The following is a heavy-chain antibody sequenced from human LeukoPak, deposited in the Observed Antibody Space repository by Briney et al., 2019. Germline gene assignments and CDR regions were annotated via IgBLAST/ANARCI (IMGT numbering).Heavy chain of an antibody. V-gene: IGHV3-21*01. CDR2: ISSGSTYI. CDR3: ARDLGAFCGGECAFHY. CDR1: GFTFSSYS. D-gene: IGHD2-21*01. J-gene: IGHJ4*02. Sequence: GGSLRLSCTASGFTFSSYSMNWVRQAPGKGLEWVSSISSGSTYIYYADSVKGRFTVSRDNAKNSLYLQMNSLRAEDTAVYYCARDLGAFCGGECAFHYWGQGTLSPSPQ.